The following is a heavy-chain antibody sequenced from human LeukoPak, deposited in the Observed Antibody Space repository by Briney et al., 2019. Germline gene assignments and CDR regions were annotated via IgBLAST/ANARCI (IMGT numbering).Heavy chain of an antibody. CDR1: GFTLSCNY. CDR3: ARRGEYSNLNYLEY. J-gene: IGHJ4*02. D-gene: IGHD4-11*01. Sequence: GGSLRLSCTASGFTLSCNYMMWVRQAPGKGLEWVSVIYIGGTTYYADSVKGRFTISRDNSKNTLYLQMNSLRAEDTAVYYCARRGEYSNLNYLEYWGQGTLVTVSS. V-gene: IGHV3-66*01. CDR2: IYIGGTT.